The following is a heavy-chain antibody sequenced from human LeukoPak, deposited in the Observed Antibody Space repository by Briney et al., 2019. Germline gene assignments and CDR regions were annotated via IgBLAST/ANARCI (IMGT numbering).Heavy chain of an antibody. Sequence: GGSLRLSCAASGFTFNSYSMNWVRQAPGKGLEWVSYISSSSSTIYYADSVKGRFTISRDNAKNSLYLQMNSLRAEDTAVYYCARVYRLGYSSSWYNAFDIWGQGTMVTVSS. CDR2: ISSSSSTI. D-gene: IGHD6-13*01. J-gene: IGHJ3*02. V-gene: IGHV3-48*01. CDR1: GFTFNSYS. CDR3: ARVYRLGYSSSWYNAFDI.